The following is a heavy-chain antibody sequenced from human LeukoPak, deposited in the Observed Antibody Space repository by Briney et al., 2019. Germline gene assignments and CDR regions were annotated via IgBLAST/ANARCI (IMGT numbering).Heavy chain of an antibody. D-gene: IGHD3-10*01. CDR2: IKQDGSEK. Sequence: PGGSLRLSCAASGFSFSSYWMTWVRQAPGKGLEWVANIKQDGSEKYYVDSVKGRFTISRDNAKNSLYLQMNSLRAEDTAVYYCASGPRFGDYWGQGTLVTVSS. CDR3: ASGPRFGDY. V-gene: IGHV3-7*03. CDR1: GFSFSSYW. J-gene: IGHJ4*02.